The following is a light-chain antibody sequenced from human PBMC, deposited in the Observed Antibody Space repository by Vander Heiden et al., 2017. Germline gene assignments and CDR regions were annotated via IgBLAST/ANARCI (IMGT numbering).Light chain of an antibody. V-gene: IGLV2-23*02. CDR2: EVR. CDR3: CSYAGSNTFV. J-gene: IGLJ1*01. CDR1: SSDVGSYNL. Sequence: QSALTQPASVSGSPGQSITISCTGTSSDVGSYNLVSWYQQHPGKAPKLMIYEVRKRPSGVSNRFSGSKSGNTASLTISGLQAEDEADYYCCSYAGSNTFVFGTGTKVTVL.